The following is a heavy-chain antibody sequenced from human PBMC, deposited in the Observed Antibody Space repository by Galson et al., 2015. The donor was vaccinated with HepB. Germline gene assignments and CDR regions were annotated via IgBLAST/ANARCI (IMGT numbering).Heavy chain of an antibody. V-gene: IGHV4-39*07. J-gene: IGHJ5*01. D-gene: IGHD5-24*01. Sequence: LSLXCTVXXXSIGRXXSYWGXIRQPPGKXXXWIGSVLYSGSAYYKSSLRSRIAVSLDTSKNQFSLRLRSVTAADTAVYYCARMRFERWLQGRGLTDSWGXXXLVXXSS. CDR1: XXSIGRXXSY. CDR3: ARMRFERWLQGRGLTDS. CDR2: VLYSGSA.